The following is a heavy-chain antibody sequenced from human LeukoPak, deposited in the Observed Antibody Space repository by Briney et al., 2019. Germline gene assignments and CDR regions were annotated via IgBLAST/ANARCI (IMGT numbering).Heavy chain of an antibody. J-gene: IGHJ4*02. D-gene: IGHD2-15*01. CDR3: AKEGYCSGGSCYSPYYFDY. CDR2: ISSSSSTI. Sequence: PGGSLRLSCAASGFTFSSYSMNWVRQAPGKGLEWVSYISSSSSTIYYADSVKGRFTISRDNAKNTLYLQMNSLRAEDTAVYYCAKEGYCSGGSCYSPYYFDYWGQGTLVTVSS. V-gene: IGHV3-48*01. CDR1: GFTFSSYS.